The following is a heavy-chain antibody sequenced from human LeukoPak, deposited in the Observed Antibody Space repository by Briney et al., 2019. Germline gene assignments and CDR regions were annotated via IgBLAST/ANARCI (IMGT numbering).Heavy chain of an antibody. CDR3: ARGPVVPSATYFFDY. V-gene: IGHV3-23*01. CDR2: ISGNGGST. D-gene: IGHD2-2*01. Sequence: AGGSLRFSCAASGFTFSTYAMTWVRQAPGQGLEWVSAISGNGGSTYSADSVKGRFTISRDNSKNTLYLQMNSLTAEDTAVYYCARGPVVPSATYFFDYWGQGTLVVVSS. CDR1: GFTFSTYA. J-gene: IGHJ4*02.